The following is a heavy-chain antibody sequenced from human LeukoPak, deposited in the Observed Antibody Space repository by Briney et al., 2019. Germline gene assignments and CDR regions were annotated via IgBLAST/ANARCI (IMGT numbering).Heavy chain of an antibody. V-gene: IGHV4-61*02. J-gene: IGHJ3*02. CDR1: GGSISSGSYY. CDR2: IYTSGST. Sequence: SENLSLTCTVSGGSISSGSYYWSWIRQPAGKGLEWIGRIYTSGSTNYNPSLKSRVTISVDTSKNQFSLKLSSVTAADTAVYYCAMEGYYDSSAMSSIWGQGTMVTVSS. D-gene: IGHD3-22*01. CDR3: AMEGYYDSSAMSSI.